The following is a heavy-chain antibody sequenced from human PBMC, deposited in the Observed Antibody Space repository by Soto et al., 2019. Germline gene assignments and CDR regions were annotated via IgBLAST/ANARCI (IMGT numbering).Heavy chain of an antibody. CDR2: ISGSGDKT. V-gene: IGHV3-23*01. Sequence: EVQLLESGGDLAQPGGSLRLSCAASGFSLSDYAMTWVRQAPGKGLEWVSGISGSGDKTSYADSVKGRFIISRDTSKNPVYLQMNSLKVEDTAMYYCVRECSSSSCSVWRHWGQGTLVTVSS. J-gene: IGHJ4*02. CDR3: VRECSSSSCSVWRH. D-gene: IGHD2-2*01. CDR1: GFSLSDYA.